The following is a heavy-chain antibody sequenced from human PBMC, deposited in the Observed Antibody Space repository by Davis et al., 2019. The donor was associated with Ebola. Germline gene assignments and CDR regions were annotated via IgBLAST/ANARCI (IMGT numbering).Heavy chain of an antibody. Sequence: MPGGSLRLSCSVSGFSISGGYYWGWIRQPPGKGLEWIGSISHGGNTYFNPSLASRVSISVDTSKNQFSLSLTSVTAADTAVYYCARDKAQSYYGSPAYHYYYNGVDVWGQGTTVTVSS. D-gene: IGHD3-10*01. V-gene: IGHV4-38-2*02. CDR2: ISHGGNT. CDR3: ARDKAQSYYGSPAYHYYYNGVDV. J-gene: IGHJ6*02. CDR1: GFSISGGYY.